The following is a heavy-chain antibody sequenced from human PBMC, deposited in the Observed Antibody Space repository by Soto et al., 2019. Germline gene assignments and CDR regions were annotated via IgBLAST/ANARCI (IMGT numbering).Heavy chain of an antibody. CDR3: TRSIQGYSYFDY. J-gene: IGHJ4*02. Sequence: GGSLRLSCAASGFTFSSYWMHWVRQVPGEGLVWVSRINSDGSNTVYADSVKGRFTVSRDNAKNTLFLQMNSLRAEDTAVYCCTRSIQGYSYFDYWGQGTLVTVSS. D-gene: IGHD4-4*01. V-gene: IGHV3-74*01. CDR1: GFTFSSYW. CDR2: INSDGSNT.